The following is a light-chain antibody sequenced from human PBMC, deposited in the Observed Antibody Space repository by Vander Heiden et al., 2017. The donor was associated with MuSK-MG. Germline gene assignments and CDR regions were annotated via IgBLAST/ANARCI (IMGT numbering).Light chain of an antibody. V-gene: IGLV2-11*01. Sequence: QSALPQPRSVSGPPGQSVTISCTGTSSDVGGYNYVSWYQQHPGKAPKLMIYDVSKRPSGVPDRFSGSKSGNTASLTISGLQAEDEADYYCCSYAGSYTSDVVFGGGTKLTVL. CDR1: SSDVGGYNY. CDR2: DVS. CDR3: CSYAGSYTSDVV. J-gene: IGLJ2*01.